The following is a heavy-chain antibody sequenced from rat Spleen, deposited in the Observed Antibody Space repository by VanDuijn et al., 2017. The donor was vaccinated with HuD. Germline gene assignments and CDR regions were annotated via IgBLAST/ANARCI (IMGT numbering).Heavy chain of an antibody. D-gene: IGHD1-5*01. CDR2: ISTGGGGT. CDR3: ARHRGAY. Sequence: EVQLVESGGGLVQPGRSLKLSCAASGFTFSNYYMAWVRQAPTMGLEWVAYISTGGGGTYYRDSVKGRFTISRDNAKSTQYLQMDSPRPEDTATYYCARHRGAYWGQGTLVTVSS. V-gene: IGHV5-27*01. CDR1: GFTFSNYY. J-gene: IGHJ3*01.